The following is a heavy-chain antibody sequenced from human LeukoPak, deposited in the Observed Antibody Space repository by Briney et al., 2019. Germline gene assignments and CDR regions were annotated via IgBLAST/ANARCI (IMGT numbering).Heavy chain of an antibody. V-gene: IGHV3-23*01. CDR3: ARDKVVGPTNLDY. CDR2: ISPSGDAT. CDR1: GFIFSSHG. D-gene: IGHD1-26*01. Sequence: PGGSLRLSCAASGFIFSSHGMNWVRQAPGKGLEWVSGISPSGDATFYADSVKGRFTISRDNSKNTVYLQMNSLRAEDTAVYYCARDKVVGPTNLDYWGQGTLVTVSS. J-gene: IGHJ4*02.